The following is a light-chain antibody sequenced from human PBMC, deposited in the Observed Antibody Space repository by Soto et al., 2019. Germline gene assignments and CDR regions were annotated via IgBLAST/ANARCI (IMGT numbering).Light chain of an antibody. Sequence: DIQMTQSPSTLSASVGDRVTITCRASQSISSWLAWYQQKPGKAPNLLIYKASSLESGVPSRFSGSGSGTEFTLTISSLQPDDFATYYCQQYNSSPFTFGPGTKVHIK. V-gene: IGKV1-5*03. CDR3: QQYNSSPFT. CDR1: QSISSW. CDR2: KAS. J-gene: IGKJ3*01.